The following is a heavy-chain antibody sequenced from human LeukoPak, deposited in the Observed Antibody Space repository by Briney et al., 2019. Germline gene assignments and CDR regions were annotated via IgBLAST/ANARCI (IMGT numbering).Heavy chain of an antibody. J-gene: IGHJ5*02. CDR3: ARGRITMVRGVIISRWFDP. CDR2: INHSGST. V-gene: IGHV4-34*01. Sequence: SETLSLTCAVYGGSFSGYYWSWIRQPPGKGLEWIGEINHSGSTNYNPSLKSRVTISVDMSKNQFSLKLSSVTAADTAVYYCARGRITMVRGVIISRWFDPWGQGTLVTVSS. CDR1: GGSFSGYY. D-gene: IGHD3-10*01.